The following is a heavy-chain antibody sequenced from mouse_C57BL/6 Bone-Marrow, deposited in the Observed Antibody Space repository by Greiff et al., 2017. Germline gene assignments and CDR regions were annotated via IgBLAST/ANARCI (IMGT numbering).Heavy chain of an antibody. CDR2: IDPSDSYT. V-gene: IGHV1-50*01. J-gene: IGHJ1*03. CDR1: GYTFTSYW. Sequence: QVQLQQPGAELVKPGASVKLSCKASGYTFTSYWMQWVKQRPGQGLAWIGEIDPSDSYTNYNQKFKGKATLTVDTSSSTAYMQLSSLTSEDSAVYYCARGGYYWYFDVWGTGTTVTVSS. CDR3: ARGGYYWYFDV. D-gene: IGHD1-1*02.